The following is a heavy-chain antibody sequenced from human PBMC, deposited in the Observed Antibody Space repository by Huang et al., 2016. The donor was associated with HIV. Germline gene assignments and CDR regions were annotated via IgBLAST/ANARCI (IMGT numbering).Heavy chain of an antibody. Sequence: QVQLVESGGGVVQPGRSLRLSCAASGFPFNNHAMHWVRQAQGRGLDGVAVSSNDGSNNYYADSVKGRFTISRDSAKSTLFLHMTSLRTEDTAVYYCARAKDTWDAYDIWGQGTMVIVSS. D-gene: IGHD5-18*01. V-gene: IGHV3-30-3*01. J-gene: IGHJ3*02. CDR3: ARAKDTWDAYDI. CDR1: GFPFNNHA. CDR2: SSNDGSNN.